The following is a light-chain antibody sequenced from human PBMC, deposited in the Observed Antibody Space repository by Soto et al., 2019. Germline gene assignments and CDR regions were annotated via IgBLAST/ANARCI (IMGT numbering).Light chain of an antibody. J-gene: IGKJ1*01. CDR3: QQCNNWPWT. Sequence: EVVLTQSPGTLSLSPGERVTLSCRASQSVASSYLAWYQQKPGRAPRLLFYSASSRATGIPDRFSGSGSGTDFTLTINSLQSEDFAVYFCQQCNNWPWTFGPGTTVE. V-gene: IGKV3D-20*02. CDR1: QSVASSY. CDR2: SAS.